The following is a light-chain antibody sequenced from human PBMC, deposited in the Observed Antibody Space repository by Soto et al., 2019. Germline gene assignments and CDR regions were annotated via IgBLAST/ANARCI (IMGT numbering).Light chain of an antibody. V-gene: IGKV1-39*01. J-gene: IGKJ4*01. CDR2: AAS. Sequence: DIQMTQSPSSLSASVGDRVTITCRASQSISRYLNWYQLKPGKAPKLLIYAASSLQSGVPSRFSGSGSGTDFTLTISSLQAEDVAVYYCQQYYSAPLTFGGGTKVDIK. CDR1: QSISRY. CDR3: QQYYSAPLT.